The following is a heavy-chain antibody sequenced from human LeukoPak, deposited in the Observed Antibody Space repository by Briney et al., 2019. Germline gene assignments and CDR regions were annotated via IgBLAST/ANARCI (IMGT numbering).Heavy chain of an antibody. D-gene: IGHD2-2*01. CDR1: GYTFTSYG. Sequence: ASVKVSCKASGYTFTSYGISWVRQAPGQGLEWMGWINPNSGGTNYAQKFQGRVTMTRDTSISTAYMELSRLRSDDTAVYYCAREFDIVVVPAAIVAFDIWAKGQWSPSLQ. CDR2: INPNSGGT. V-gene: IGHV1-2*02. CDR3: AREFDIVVVPAAIVAFDI. J-gene: IGHJ3*02.